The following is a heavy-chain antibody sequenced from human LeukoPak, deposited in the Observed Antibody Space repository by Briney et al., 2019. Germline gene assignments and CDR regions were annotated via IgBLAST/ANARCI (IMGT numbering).Heavy chain of an antibody. CDR1: GYRFTNYW. CDR3: ARHSHSSGYFHFDY. CDR2: IYPGDSDT. V-gene: IGHV5-51*01. J-gene: IGHJ4*02. Sequence: GESLKISCRGSGYRFTNYWIGWVRQMPGKGLEWVGIIYPGDSDTRYNPSFQGQVTISADKSISTAYLQWSSLRASDTAHYYCARHSHSSGYFHFDYWGQGTLVTVSS. D-gene: IGHD6-19*01.